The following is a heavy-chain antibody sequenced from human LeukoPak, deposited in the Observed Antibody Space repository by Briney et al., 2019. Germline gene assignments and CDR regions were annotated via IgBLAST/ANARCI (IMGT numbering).Heavy chain of an antibody. CDR1: GFTFSSYS. V-gene: IGHV3-48*01. J-gene: IGHJ4*02. CDR2: ISSSSSTI. D-gene: IGHD2-2*01. CDR3: APGYCSSTSCAHYFHY. Sequence: GGSLTLSCAASGFTFSSYSMNWVRQAPRTGLELDSYISSSSSTIYYADSVKGRFTISRDNAKNSLYLQMNSLRAEDTAVYYCAPGYCSSTSCAHYFHYWGQGTLVTVSS.